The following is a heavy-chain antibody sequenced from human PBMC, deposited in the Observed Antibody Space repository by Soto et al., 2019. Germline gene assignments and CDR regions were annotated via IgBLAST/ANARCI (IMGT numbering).Heavy chain of an antibody. CDR2: FNWDDDK. CDR3: ALTRYCSGGSCRGPNWFDP. V-gene: IGHV2-5*02. Sequence: QITLKESGPTLVKPTQTLTLTCTFSGFSLSTSGVGVGWIRQPPGKALGWLALFNWDDDKRYSPSLKSRLTITKDTSKNQVVLTMTNMDPVDTATYYCALTRYCSGGSCRGPNWFDPWGQGTLVTVSS. CDR1: GFSLSTSGVG. J-gene: IGHJ5*02. D-gene: IGHD2-15*01.